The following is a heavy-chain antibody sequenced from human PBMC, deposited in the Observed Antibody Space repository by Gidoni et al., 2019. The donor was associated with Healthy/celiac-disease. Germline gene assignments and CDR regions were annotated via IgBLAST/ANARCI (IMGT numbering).Heavy chain of an antibody. J-gene: IGHJ4*02. Sequence: QVQLVESGGGVVQPGRSLSTSCAASGFHFSRSGMHWVLPVPGKGLEWVAVIWYEGSNKYYADSVKCRFTISRDNSKNTLYLQMNSRRAEDTAVYYCARDAVQDSGSYYYFDYWGQGTLVTVSS. CDR2: IWYEGSNK. D-gene: IGHD1-26*01. CDR3: ARDAVQDSGSYYYFDY. CDR1: GFHFSRSG. V-gene: IGHV3-33*01.